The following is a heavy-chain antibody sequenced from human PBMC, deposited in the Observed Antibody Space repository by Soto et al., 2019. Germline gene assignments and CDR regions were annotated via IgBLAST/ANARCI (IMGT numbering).Heavy chain of an antibody. V-gene: IGHV5-51*01. CDR2: IYPGDSDT. D-gene: IGHD6-6*01. CDR1: GYSFTSDW. Sequence: PGESLKICCKGAGYSFTSDWIGGVRQMPGKGLEWMGIIYPGDSDTRYSPSFQGQVTISADKSISTAYLQWSSLKASDTAMYYCARQEYEYSRSSLYGMDVWGQGTTVTVSS. CDR3: ARQEYEYSRSSLYGMDV. J-gene: IGHJ6*02.